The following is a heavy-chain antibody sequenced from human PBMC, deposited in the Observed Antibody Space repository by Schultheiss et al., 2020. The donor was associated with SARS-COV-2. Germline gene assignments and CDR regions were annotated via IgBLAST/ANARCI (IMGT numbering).Heavy chain of an antibody. D-gene: IGHD1-26*01. CDR3: ARGGGILVS. CDR2: INHSGST. V-gene: IGHV4-34*01. J-gene: IGHJ5*02. Sequence: SETLSLTCAVYGGSFSGYYWSWIRQPAGKGLEWIGEINHSGSTNYNPSLKSRVTISVDTSKNQFSLKLSSVTAADTAVYYCARGGGILVSWGQGTLVTVSS. CDR1: GGSFSGYY.